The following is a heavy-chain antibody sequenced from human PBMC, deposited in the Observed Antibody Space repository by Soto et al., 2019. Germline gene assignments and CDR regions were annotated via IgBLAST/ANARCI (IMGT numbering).Heavy chain of an antibody. J-gene: IGHJ4*02. Sequence: QVHLQESGPGLVRPSETLSLTCAVSGAAISRTGFHWGWIRHPPGQGLEWIGRVYESVNTYYNPSLQSRVTISVDTSKHQFSLELKSVTAADTAVYYCSRRGAGHTFDYWGQGTLVTVS. CDR2: VYESVNT. CDR3: SRRGAGHTFDY. CDR1: GAAISRTGFH. V-gene: IGHV4-39*01. D-gene: IGHD3-10*01.